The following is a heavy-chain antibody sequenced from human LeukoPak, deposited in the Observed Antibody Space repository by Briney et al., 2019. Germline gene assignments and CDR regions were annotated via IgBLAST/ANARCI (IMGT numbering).Heavy chain of an antibody. J-gene: IGHJ5*02. D-gene: IGHD2-2*01. CDR1: GYTFTSYG. CDR3: AREISDIVVVPAAMRYNWFDP. Sequence: ASVKDSCKASGYTFTSYGISWVRQAPGQGLEWMGWISAYNGNTNYAQKLQGRVTMTTDTSTSTAYMELRSLRSDDTAVYYCAREISDIVVVPAAMRYNWFDPWGQGTLVTVSS. CDR2: ISAYNGNT. V-gene: IGHV1-18*01.